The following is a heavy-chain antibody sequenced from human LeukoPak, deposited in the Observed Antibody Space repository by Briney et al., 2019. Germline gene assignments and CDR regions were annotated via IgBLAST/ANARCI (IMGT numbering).Heavy chain of an antibody. CDR1: GFTVSSDY. D-gene: IGHD5-24*01. J-gene: IGHJ3*02. V-gene: IGHV3-66*01. CDR2: IYSGGST. CDR3: AKEMATMNAFDI. Sequence: GGSLRLSCAASGFTVSSDYMSWVRQAPGKGLEWVSVIYSGGSTDYKDSVKDRFIISRDNSKNTLYLQMNSLRAEDTAVYYCAKEMATMNAFDIWGQGTMVTVSS.